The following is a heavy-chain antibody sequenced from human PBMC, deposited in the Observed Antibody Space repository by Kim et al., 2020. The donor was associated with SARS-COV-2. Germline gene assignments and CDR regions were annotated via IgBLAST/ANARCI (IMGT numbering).Heavy chain of an antibody. Sequence: ASVKVSCKASGYTFTSYGISWVRQAPGQGLEWMGWISAYNGNTNYAQKLQGRVTMTTDTSTSTAYMELRSLRSDDTAVYYCARGATVALQADNWFDPWGQGTPVTVSS. V-gene: IGHV1-18*01. CDR1: GYTFTSYG. D-gene: IGHD4-4*01. J-gene: IGHJ5*02. CDR3: ARGATVALQADNWFDP. CDR2: ISAYNGNT.